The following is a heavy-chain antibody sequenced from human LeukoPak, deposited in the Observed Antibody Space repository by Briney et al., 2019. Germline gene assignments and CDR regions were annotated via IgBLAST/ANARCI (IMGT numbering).Heavy chain of an antibody. J-gene: IGHJ3*02. CDR3: ARDSTQSYYDFWSGYYSRPDAFDI. CDR1: GGSFSGYY. V-gene: IGHV4-34*01. D-gene: IGHD3-3*01. Sequence: PSETLSLTCAVYGGSFSGYYWSWIRQPPGKGLEWIGEINHSGSTNYNPSLKSRVTISVDTSKNQFSLKLSSVTAADTAVYYCARDSTQSYYDFWSGYYSRPDAFDIWGQGTMVIVSS. CDR2: INHSGST.